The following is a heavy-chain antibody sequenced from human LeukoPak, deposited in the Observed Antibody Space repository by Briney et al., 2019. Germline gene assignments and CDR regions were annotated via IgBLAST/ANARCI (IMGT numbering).Heavy chain of an antibody. V-gene: IGHV3-74*01. Sequence: GGSLRLSCAASGFTFSSYWTDWVRQVPGMGLVWVSRINSDGSSTNYADSVKGRFTISRDNAKNTLYLQMNSLRAEDTAVYYCARVLSTNSDWYFDLWGRGTLVTVSS. CDR3: ARVLSTNSDWYFDL. D-gene: IGHD5/OR15-5a*01. CDR2: INSDGSST. J-gene: IGHJ2*01. CDR1: GFTFSSYW.